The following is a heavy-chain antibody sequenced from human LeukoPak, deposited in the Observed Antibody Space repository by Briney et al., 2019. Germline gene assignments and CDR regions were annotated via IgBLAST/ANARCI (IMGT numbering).Heavy chain of an antibody. D-gene: IGHD4-17*01. CDR1: GFTFSNYW. Sequence: PGGSLRLSCAASGFTFSNYWMHWVRQAPGKGLVWVSRIKSDGSSTTYADSVKGRFTISRDNAKNMVYLQMNSLRAEDTAVYCCARDPFYGDADFDYWGQGTLVTVSS. CDR2: IKSDGSST. J-gene: IGHJ4*02. V-gene: IGHV3-74*01. CDR3: ARDPFYGDADFDY.